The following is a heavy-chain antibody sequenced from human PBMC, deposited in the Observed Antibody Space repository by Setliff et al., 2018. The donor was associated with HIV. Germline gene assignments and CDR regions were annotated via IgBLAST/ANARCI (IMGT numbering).Heavy chain of an antibody. CDR3: GRGPRIVGASWAVIDY. J-gene: IGHJ4*02. Sequence: SETLSLTCTVSGGSISSHYWSWIRQPPGKGLEWIGEIYHSGDTNYNPSLKSRVTISVDKSKNQFSLTLTSLTTADTAVYYCGRGPRIVGASWAVIDYWGQGKPVTVSS. CDR1: GGSISSHY. D-gene: IGHD1-26*01. CDR2: IYHSGDT. V-gene: IGHV4-34*01.